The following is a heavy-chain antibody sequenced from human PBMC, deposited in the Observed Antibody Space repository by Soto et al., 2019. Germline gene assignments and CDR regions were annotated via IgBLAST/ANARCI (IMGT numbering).Heavy chain of an antibody. J-gene: IGHJ5*02. CDR1: GYTFTSYG. V-gene: IGHV1-18*01. CDR2: ISAYNGNT. D-gene: IGHD2-2*01. CDR3: ATRISSTLLDPPTAGGWFDP. Sequence: QVQLVQSGAEVKKPGASVKVSCKASGYTFTSYGISWVRQAPGQGLEWMGWISAYNGNTNYAQKLQGRVTMTTDTSTSTAYMELRSLRSDDTAVYYCATRISSTLLDPPTAGGWFDPWGQGTLVTVSS.